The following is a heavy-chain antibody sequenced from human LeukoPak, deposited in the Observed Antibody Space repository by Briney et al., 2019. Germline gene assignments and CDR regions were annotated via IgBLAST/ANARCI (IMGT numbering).Heavy chain of an antibody. D-gene: IGHD3-22*01. CDR2: IRYDGSNK. J-gene: IGHJ4*02. CDR3: AKLKRRHYYDSSGLDY. V-gene: IGHV3-30*02. CDR1: GFTFSSYG. Sequence: PGGSLRLSCAASGFTFSSYGMHWVRQAPGKGLEWVAFIRYDGSNKYYADSVKGRFTISRDNSKNTLYLQMNSLRAEDTAVYYCAKLKRRHYYDSSGLDYWGQGTLVTVSS.